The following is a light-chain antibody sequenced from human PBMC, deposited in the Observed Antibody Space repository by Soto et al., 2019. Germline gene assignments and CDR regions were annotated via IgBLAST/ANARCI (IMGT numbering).Light chain of an antibody. Sequence: EIVLTQSPATLSLSPGERATLSCRASQNVANYLDWYQQKPGQAPRLLIYESSNRATGIAARFSGSGSGTDFTLTSSSLGPEDFAVYYCQQRSHWPQTFGQGTKVDIK. J-gene: IGKJ1*01. CDR2: ESS. CDR1: QNVANY. CDR3: QQRSHWPQT. V-gene: IGKV3-11*01.